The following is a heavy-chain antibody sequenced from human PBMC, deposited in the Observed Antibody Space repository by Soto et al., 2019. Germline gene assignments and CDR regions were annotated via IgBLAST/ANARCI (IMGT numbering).Heavy chain of an antibody. CDR1: GFTFSDYY. V-gene: IGHV3-11*01. Sequence: VGSLRLSCAASGFTFSDYYMSWIRQAPGKGLEWVSYISSSGSTIYYADSVKGRFTISRDNAKNSLYLQMNSLRAEDTAVYYCARDRVSSSCFDYWGQGTLVTVSS. CDR2: ISSSGSTI. J-gene: IGHJ4*02. D-gene: IGHD6-6*01. CDR3: ARDRVSSSCFDY.